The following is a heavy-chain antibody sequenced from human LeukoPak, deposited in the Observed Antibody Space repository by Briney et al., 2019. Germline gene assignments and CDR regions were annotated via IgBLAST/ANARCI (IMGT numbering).Heavy chain of an antibody. CDR3: ARDRLTSGSYFFDY. CDR1: AFTFSDYS. D-gene: IGHD1-26*01. CDR2: ISGRSSTI. Sequence: GGSLRLSCAASAFTFSDYSMNWVRQAQGKGLEWISYISGRSSTIYYADSVRGRFTISRDNAKNSMYLQMNSLRAEDTAVYYCARDRLTSGSYFFDYWGQGTLVTVSS. V-gene: IGHV3-48*01. J-gene: IGHJ4*02.